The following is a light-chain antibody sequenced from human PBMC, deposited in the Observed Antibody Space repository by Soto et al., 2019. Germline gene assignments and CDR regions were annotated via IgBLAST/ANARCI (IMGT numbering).Light chain of an antibody. CDR1: QSVDNN. CDR3: QQYNKWPRT. J-gene: IGKJ1*01. CDR2: GTF. V-gene: IGKV3-15*01. Sequence: EIVITQSPATLSVSAGEGATLSCRASQSVDNNVAWYPMKPGQAPRLLIHGTFTRETGVPARFSGSGFRTEFTLTISSLQSEDFAIYDCQQYNKWPRTFGQGTKVDIK.